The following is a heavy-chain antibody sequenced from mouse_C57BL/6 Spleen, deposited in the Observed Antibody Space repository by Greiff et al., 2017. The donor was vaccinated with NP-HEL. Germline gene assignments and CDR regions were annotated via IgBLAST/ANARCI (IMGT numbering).Heavy chain of an antibody. Sequence: VQLQQSGAELVKPGASVKMSCKASGYTFTSYWITWVKQRPGQGLEWIGDIYPGSGSTNYNEKFKSKATLTVDTSSSTAYMQLSSLTSEDSAVYYCARGIYDYDGRYYAMDYWGQGTSVTVSS. D-gene: IGHD2-4*01. CDR3: ARGIYDYDGRYYAMDY. V-gene: IGHV1-55*01. CDR1: GYTFTSYW. J-gene: IGHJ4*01. CDR2: IYPGSGST.